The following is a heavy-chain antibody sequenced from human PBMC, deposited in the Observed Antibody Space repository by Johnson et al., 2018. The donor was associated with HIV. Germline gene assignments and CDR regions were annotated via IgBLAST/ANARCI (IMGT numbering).Heavy chain of an antibody. Sequence: VQLVESGGGLIQPGGSLRLSCAASGFTVSSNYMSWVRQAPGKGLEWVAVISYDGSNKYYADSVKGRFTISRDNSKNTLYLQMNSLRAEDTALYYCARGGRAKDAFDIWGQGTMVTVSS. D-gene: IGHD3-16*01. CDR2: ISYDGSNK. V-gene: IGHV3-30*03. CDR1: GFTVSSNY. J-gene: IGHJ3*02. CDR3: ARGGRAKDAFDI.